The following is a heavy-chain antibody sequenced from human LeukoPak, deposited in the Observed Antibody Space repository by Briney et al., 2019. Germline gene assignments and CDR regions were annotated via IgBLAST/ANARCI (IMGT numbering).Heavy chain of an antibody. Sequence: GESLKISCKGSGYSFTSYWIGWVRQMPGKGLEWMGIIYPGDSDTRYSPSFQGQVTISADKSISTAYLQWSSLKASDTAMYYCARGPYYDFWSSVNGAFDIWGQGTMVTVSS. J-gene: IGHJ3*02. V-gene: IGHV5-51*01. CDR3: ARGPYYDFWSSVNGAFDI. CDR1: GYSFTSYW. CDR2: IYPGDSDT. D-gene: IGHD3-3*01.